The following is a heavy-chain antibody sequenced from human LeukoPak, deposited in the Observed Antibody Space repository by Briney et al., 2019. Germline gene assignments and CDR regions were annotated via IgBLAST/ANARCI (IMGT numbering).Heavy chain of an antibody. J-gene: IGHJ3*02. CDR3: ARDPGRFGELSAFDI. V-gene: IGHV4-59*01. Sequence: SETPSLTCTDSGGSISSYYWSWIRQPPGERREGSGYIFYSGSTNYNPSLTSRVTISVDTSKNQFSLKLSSVTAADTAVYYCARDPGRFGELSAFDIWGQGTMVTVSS. CDR2: IFYSGST. D-gene: IGHD3-10*01. CDR1: GGSISSYY.